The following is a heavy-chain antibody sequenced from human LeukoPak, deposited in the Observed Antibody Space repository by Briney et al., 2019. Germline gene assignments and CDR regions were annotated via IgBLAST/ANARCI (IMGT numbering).Heavy chain of an antibody. D-gene: IGHD2-21*02. CDR3: ARRSVVTAINFDAFDI. J-gene: IGHJ3*02. CDR2: VYYSGST. CDR1: GGSISNYY. Sequence: MSSGTLSLTCTVSGGSISNYYWSWIRQPPGKGLEWIGYVYYSGSTNYNPSLKSRVTISLDTSKNQFSLKLSSVTAADTAVYYCARRSVVTAINFDAFDIWGQGAMVTVSS. V-gene: IGHV4-59*08.